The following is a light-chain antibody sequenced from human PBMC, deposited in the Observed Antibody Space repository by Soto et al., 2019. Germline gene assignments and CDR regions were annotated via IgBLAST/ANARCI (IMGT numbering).Light chain of an antibody. CDR3: QQYSATPWT. J-gene: IGKJ1*01. V-gene: IGKV3-20*01. CDR2: GAS. Sequence: EIVLTQSPGTLSLSPGERATLSCRASQSIYRNFVAWYQQRPGQAPRLLISGASTRSTGIPDRFTGSVSGTDFTLTISRLEPEDFAVYYCQQYSATPWTFAQGTKV. CDR1: QSIYRNF.